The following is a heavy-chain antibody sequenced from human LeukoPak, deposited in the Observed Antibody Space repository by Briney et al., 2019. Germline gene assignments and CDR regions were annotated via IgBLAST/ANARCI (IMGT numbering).Heavy chain of an antibody. CDR2: INQDASVR. D-gene: IGHD2-2*02. CDR3: ARDLGGCSSTSCYTSYSSGWTGLFDY. CDR1: GFSFSTYW. V-gene: IGHV3-7*01. Sequence: PGGSLRLSCAASGFSFSTYWMSWVRQTPEKGLEFVANINQDASVRNYMDSLKGRFTISRDNAKNSLYLQMNSLRAEDTAVYYCARDLGGCSSTSCYTSYSSGWTGLFDYWGQGTLVTVSS. J-gene: IGHJ4*02.